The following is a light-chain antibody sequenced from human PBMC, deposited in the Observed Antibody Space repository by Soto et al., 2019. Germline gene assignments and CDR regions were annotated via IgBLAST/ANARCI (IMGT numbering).Light chain of an antibody. CDR1: SSDVGGYNY. CDR2: DVS. V-gene: IGLV2-11*01. Sequence: QSALTQPSSVSGSPGQSVTISCTGTSSDVGGYNYVSWYQQHPGKTPKLMIYDVSKRPSGVPDRFSGSKSGNTASLTISGLHAEDEADYYCCSYAGSYTLYVFGSGTKLTVL. J-gene: IGLJ1*01. CDR3: CSYAGSYTLYV.